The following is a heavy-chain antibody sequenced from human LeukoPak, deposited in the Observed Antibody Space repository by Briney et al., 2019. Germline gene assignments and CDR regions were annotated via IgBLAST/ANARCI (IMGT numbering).Heavy chain of an antibody. CDR3: AKDSCSSTSCYTVGAFDI. Sequence: SLRLSCAASGFTFDDYAMHWVRQAPGKGLEWVSGISWNSGSIGYADSVKGRFTISRDNAKNSLYLQMNSLRAEDMALYYCAKDSCSSTSCYTVGAFDIWGQGTMVTVSS. CDR2: ISWNSGSI. V-gene: IGHV3-9*03. D-gene: IGHD2-2*02. J-gene: IGHJ3*02. CDR1: GFTFDDYA.